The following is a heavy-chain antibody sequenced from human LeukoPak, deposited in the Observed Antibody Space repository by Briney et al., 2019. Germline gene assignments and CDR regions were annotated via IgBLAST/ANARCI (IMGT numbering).Heavy chain of an antibody. CDR3: ATLVSGINY. V-gene: IGHV1-2*06. D-gene: IGHD3-3*01. CDR2: INPKTGGS. J-gene: IGHJ4*02. Sequence: ASVKVSCKTSGYSFTGYYMHWLRQAPGQGPEWLGRINPKTGGSNYAQKFQGRVTMTSDTSTTTAYMEVSRLNSDDTAVYLCATLVSGINYWGQGTLVTVS. CDR1: GYSFTGYY.